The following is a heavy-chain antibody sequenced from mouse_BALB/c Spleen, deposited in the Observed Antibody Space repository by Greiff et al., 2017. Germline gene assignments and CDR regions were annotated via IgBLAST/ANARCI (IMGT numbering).Heavy chain of an antibody. CDR2: IYPGDGDT. D-gene: IGHD1-1*01. J-gene: IGHJ3*01. Sequence: QVQLKESGAELARPGASVKLSCKASGYTFTSYWMQWVKQRPGQGLEWIGAIYPGDGDTRYTQKFKGKATLTADKSSSTAYMQLSSLASEDSAVYYCARGYYGSSLFAYWGQGTLVTVSA. V-gene: IGHV1-87*01. CDR3: ARGYYGSSLFAY. CDR1: GYTFTSYW.